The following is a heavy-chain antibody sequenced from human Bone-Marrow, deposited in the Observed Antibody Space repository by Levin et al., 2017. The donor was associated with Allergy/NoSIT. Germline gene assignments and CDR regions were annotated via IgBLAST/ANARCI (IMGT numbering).Heavy chain of an antibody. D-gene: IGHD3-16*01. J-gene: IGHJ6*02. CDR2: IGGYNGKT. CDR3: ARTFGVRKPYDMDV. Sequence: PGGSLRLSCQAYGYTLSSFGISWVRQAPGQGIEWKGWIGGYNGKTKYAQNLQGRVTMTTDTSTSTAYMELRSLRSDDTAVYYCARTFGVRKPYDMDVWGQGTTVTVSS. V-gene: IGHV1-18*01. CDR1: GYTLSSFG.